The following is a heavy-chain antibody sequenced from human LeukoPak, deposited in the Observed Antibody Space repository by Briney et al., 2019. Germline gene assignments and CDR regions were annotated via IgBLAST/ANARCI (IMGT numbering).Heavy chain of an antibody. CDR3: AREYSYGRSAGAFDI. CDR2: INPNSGGT. Sequence: ASVKVSCKASGYTFTGYYMHWVRQAPGQGLEWMGWINPNSGGTNYAQKFQGRVTMTRDTSISTAYMELSRLRSDDTAVYYCAREYSYGRSAGAFDIWGQGTMVTVSS. CDR1: GYTFTGYY. D-gene: IGHD5-18*01. J-gene: IGHJ3*02. V-gene: IGHV1-2*02.